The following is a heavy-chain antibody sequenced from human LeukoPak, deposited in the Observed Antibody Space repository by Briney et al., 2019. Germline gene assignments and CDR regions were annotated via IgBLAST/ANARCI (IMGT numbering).Heavy chain of an antibody. D-gene: IGHD3-9*01. CDR1: GFSFTDYP. CDR2: IRTTAEGAKYA. CDR3: TTDQRYAFDY. Sequence: GGSLRLSCATSGFSFTDYPMNRVRQAPGKGLEWISNIRTTAEGAKYAYYADSVKGRVTISRDDGKNTLYLHMNSLRDDDSAVYYCTTDQRYAFDYWGQGILVTVSS. V-gene: IGHV3-48*02. J-gene: IGHJ4*02.